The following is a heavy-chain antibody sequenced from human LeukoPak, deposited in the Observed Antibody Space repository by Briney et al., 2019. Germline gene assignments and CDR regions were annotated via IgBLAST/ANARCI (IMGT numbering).Heavy chain of an antibody. CDR2: IKQDGSEK. V-gene: IGHV3-7*01. CDR1: GFTFSSCW. D-gene: IGHD3-16*01. CDR3: ARGRRAFGGVTADY. Sequence: GGSLRLSCAASGFTFSSCWMSWVRQAPGRGREWVATIKQDGSEKYYVDSEKGPFTISRYKAKNSVQMQKNSLRAENTALYYWARGRRAFGGVTADYWGQGTLVTVSS. J-gene: IGHJ4*02.